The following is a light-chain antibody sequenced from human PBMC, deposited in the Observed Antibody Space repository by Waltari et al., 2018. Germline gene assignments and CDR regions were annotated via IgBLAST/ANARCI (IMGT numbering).Light chain of an antibody. CDR2: DTS. CDR3: QQYNNWPPLYT. J-gene: IGKJ2*01. Sequence: EIVMTQYPATLSMSLGERATLSCRASQSISTNLAGYQQRPGQAPRLLIYDTSTRATGIPVKFSGSGSGTEFTLTISDLQPEDFAVYYCQQYNNWPPLYTFGQGTKLDIK. V-gene: IGKV3-15*01. CDR1: QSISTN.